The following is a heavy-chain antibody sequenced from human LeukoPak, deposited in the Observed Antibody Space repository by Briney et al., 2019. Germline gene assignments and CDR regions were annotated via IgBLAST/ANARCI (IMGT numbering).Heavy chain of an antibody. CDR2: IYSGGST. Sequence: QAGGSLRLSCAASGFTVSSNYMSWVRQAPWKGLEWVSIIYSGGSTYYADSVKGRFTISRDNSKNTLYLQMNSLRAEDTAVYYCASLVTPGSLDCWGQGTLVTVSS. D-gene: IGHD3-10*01. CDR1: GFTVSSNY. CDR3: ASLVTPGSLDC. J-gene: IGHJ4*02. V-gene: IGHV3-53*01.